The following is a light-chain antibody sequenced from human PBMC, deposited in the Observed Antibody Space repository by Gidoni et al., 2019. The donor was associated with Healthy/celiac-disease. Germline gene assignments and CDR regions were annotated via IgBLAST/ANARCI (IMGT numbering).Light chain of an antibody. CDR3: QQYNNWRGAWWT. V-gene: IGKV3-15*01. Sequence: EIVMTQSPATLSVSPGERATLSCRASQSVSSNLAWYQQKPGQAPRLLIYGASTRATGIPARFSGSGSGTEFTLTISSLQSEDFAVYYCQQYNNWRGAWWTFGQGTKVEIK. CDR2: GAS. CDR1: QSVSSN. J-gene: IGKJ1*01.